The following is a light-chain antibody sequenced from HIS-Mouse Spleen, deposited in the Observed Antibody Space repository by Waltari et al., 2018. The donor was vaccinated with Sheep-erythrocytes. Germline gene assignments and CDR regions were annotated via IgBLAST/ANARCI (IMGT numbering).Light chain of an antibody. CDR2: EVS. CDR1: SSDGGGYNY. CDR3: SSYAGNNNLV. Sequence: QSALTQPPSASGSPGQSVTISCTGTSSDGGGYNYVSWYQQHPGKAPKLMIYEVSKRPSGVPDRFSGSKSGNTASLTVSGLQAEDEADYYCSSYAGNNNLVFGGGTKLTVL. J-gene: IGLJ2*01. V-gene: IGLV2-8*01.